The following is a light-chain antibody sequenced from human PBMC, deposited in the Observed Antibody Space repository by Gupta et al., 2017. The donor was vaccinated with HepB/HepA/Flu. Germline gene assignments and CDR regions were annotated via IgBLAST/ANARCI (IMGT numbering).Light chain of an antibody. CDR1: QSLNGN. CDR2: GES. Sequence: EIVITQSPGTLSVSPGERATLSCRASQSLNGNLAWYQQRPGQAPRHVIFGESRTATERPARSSGGGCGGDGTDFTLTISSLQSEDFAVYYCQQDNSCPFTFGQGTKLDIK. V-gene: IGKV3-15*01. CDR3: QQDNSCPFT. J-gene: IGKJ2*01.